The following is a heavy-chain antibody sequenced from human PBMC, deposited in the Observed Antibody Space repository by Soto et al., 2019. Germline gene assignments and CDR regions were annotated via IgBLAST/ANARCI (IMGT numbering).Heavy chain of an antibody. Sequence: SETLSLTCTVSGGSISSGGYYWSWIRQHPGKGLEWIGYIYYSGSTYYNPSLKSRVTISVDTSKNQFSLKLSSVTAADTAVYYCARDDFGRNTRAFDPWGQGTLVTVSS. D-gene: IGHD4-17*01. CDR2: IYYSGST. V-gene: IGHV4-31*03. CDR1: GGSISSGGYY. J-gene: IGHJ5*02. CDR3: ARDDFGRNTRAFDP.